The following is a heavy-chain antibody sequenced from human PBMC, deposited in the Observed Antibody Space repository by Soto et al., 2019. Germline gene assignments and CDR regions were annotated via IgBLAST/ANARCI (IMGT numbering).Heavy chain of an antibody. CDR1: GYTFTSYG. D-gene: IGHD1-1*01. CDR2: ISAHNGNT. J-gene: IGHJ4*02. V-gene: IGHV1-18*01. CDR3: ARGRYGDY. Sequence: QVHLVQSGAEVKKPGASVKVSCEASGYTFTSYGITWVRQAPGQGLEWMGWISAHNGNTDYAQKLQGRVIVIRDTSTSTAYMELRGLRSDDTAVYYCARGRYGDYWGQGALVTVSS.